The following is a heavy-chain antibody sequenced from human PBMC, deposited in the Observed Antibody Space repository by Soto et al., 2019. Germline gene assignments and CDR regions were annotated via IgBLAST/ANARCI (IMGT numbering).Heavy chain of an antibody. CDR3: AHRTTTVTWWFVP. CDR1: GFPLTTSGVG. D-gene: IGHD4-17*01. V-gene: IGHV2-5*02. J-gene: IGHJ5*02. CDR2: IYWDDDK. Sequence: QITLKESGPSLVKPTQPLTLTCTFSGFPLTTSGVGVAWIRQPPGKALEWLALIYWDDDKRYSPSLNSRLTIPNDTPKNQVVLTMPNMDPADTATYFCAHRTTTVTWWFVPWGQGTLVTVSS.